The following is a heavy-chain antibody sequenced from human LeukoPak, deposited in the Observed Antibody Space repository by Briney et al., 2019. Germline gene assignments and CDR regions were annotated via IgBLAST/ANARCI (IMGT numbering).Heavy chain of an antibody. J-gene: IGHJ4*02. CDR1: GFTFSSYE. D-gene: IGHD5-18*01. CDR2: ISSSSSTI. V-gene: IGHV3-48*03. Sequence: GGSLRLSCAASGFTFSSYEMNWVRQAPGKGLEWVTWISSSSSTIYYADSVKGRFTISRDNAKNSLYLQMNSLRAEDTAVYYCARDRWGYSYGGDWGQGTLVTVSS. CDR3: ARDRWGYSYGGD.